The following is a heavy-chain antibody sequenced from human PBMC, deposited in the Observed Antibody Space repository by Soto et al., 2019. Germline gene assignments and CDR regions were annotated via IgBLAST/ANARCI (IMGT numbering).Heavy chain of an antibody. CDR1: GYSISSGYY. J-gene: IGHJ4*02. D-gene: IGHD3-16*01. V-gene: IGHV4-38-2*01. CDR2: IYHSGST. CDR3: AKGGAYYFDS. Sequence: PSETLSLTCAVSGYSISSGYYWGWIRQPPGKGLEWIGSIYHSGSTYYNPSLKSRVTISVDTSKNQLSLTLTSVTAADTAVYYCAKGGAYYFDSWGQGILVTVSS.